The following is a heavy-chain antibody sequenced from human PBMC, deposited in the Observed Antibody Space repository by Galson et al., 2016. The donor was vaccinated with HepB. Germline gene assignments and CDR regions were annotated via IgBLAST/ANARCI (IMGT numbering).Heavy chain of an antibody. V-gene: IGHV3-7*01. CDR3: ARCRGFRRYLDGLRFDAFDI. CDR1: GFTFSNYW. D-gene: IGHD3-9*01. J-gene: IGHJ3*02. Sequence: SLRLSCAASGFTFSNYWMSWVRQAPGKGLEWVANIQQDGSEKFYVESVKGRLTISRDNPKKSLYLQMNSLRVEDTAVYYCARCRGFRRYLDGLRFDAFDIWGQGTMVTVSS. CDR2: IQQDGSEK.